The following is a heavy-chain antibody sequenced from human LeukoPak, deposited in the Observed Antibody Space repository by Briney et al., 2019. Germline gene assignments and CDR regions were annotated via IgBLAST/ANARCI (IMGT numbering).Heavy chain of an antibody. CDR3: ARRELGYRLMDV. CDR1: GYTFTSYY. D-gene: IGHD7-27*01. V-gene: IGHV1-46*01. Sequence: RASVKVSCKASGYTFTSYYIHWVRQAPGHGLEWMGIVNPHGGKTTYAQRFQGRVTLTRDTSTSTVYMELSSLRSEDTAVYYCARRELGYRLMDVWGQGTTVTVSS. CDR2: VNPHGGKT. J-gene: IGHJ6*02.